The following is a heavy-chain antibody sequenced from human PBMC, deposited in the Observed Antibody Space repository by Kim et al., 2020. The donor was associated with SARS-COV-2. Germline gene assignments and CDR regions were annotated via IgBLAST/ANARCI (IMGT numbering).Heavy chain of an antibody. J-gene: IGHJ4*02. CDR1: GFTFSSYS. CDR3: ARSAGQGYSGTGSYFDS. Sequence: GGSLRLSCAASGFTFSSYSMLWVRQAPGKGLEWVSLTSTGGGYKYYADTLKGRLTISRDNTKNLLFLEMNSLRPDGTAVYYCARSAGQGYSGTGSYFDSWGQGILVTVSS. CDR2: TSTGGGYK. V-gene: IGHV3-21*01. D-gene: IGHD3-10*01.